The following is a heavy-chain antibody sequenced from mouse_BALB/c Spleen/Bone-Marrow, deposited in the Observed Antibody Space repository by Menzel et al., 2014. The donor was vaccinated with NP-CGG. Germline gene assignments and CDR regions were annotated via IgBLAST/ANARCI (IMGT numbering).Heavy chain of an antibody. CDR1: GFTFSSFG. CDR3: ARRGSNHWYFDV. D-gene: IGHD1-1*01. Sequence: EVQRVESGGGLVQPGGSRKLSCAASGFTFSSFGMHWVRQAPEKGLEWVAYISSGSSTIYYADTVKGRFTISRDNPKNTLSLQMTSLRSEDTAMYYCARRGSNHWYFDVWGAGTTVTVSS. CDR2: ISSGSSTI. V-gene: IGHV5-17*02. J-gene: IGHJ1*01.